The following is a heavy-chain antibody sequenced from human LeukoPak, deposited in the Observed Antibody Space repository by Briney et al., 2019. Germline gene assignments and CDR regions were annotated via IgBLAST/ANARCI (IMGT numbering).Heavy chain of an antibody. CDR3: ARSILQGPSYYDILTGRGNPGDRGGYYFDY. J-gene: IGHJ4*02. Sequence: GGSLRLSCAASGFTFSSYWMSWVRQAPWKGLEWVANIKQDGSEKYYVDSVKGRFTISRDNAKNSLYLQMNSLRAEDTAVYYCARSILQGPSYYDILTGRGNPGDRGGYYFDYWGQGTLVTVSS. V-gene: IGHV3-7*01. D-gene: IGHD3-9*01. CDR1: GFTFSSYW. CDR2: IKQDGSEK.